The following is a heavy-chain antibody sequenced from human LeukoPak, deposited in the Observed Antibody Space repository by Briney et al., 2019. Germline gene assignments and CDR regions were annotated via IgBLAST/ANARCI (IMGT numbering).Heavy chain of an antibody. CDR2: IDYRGIT. V-gene: IGHV4-59*12. CDR3: ARGQSSGWTLPYYYYYYGMDV. CDR1: GGSISSYY. D-gene: IGHD6-19*01. J-gene: IGHJ6*02. Sequence: SETLSLTCTVSGGSISSYYWSWIRQPPGKGLEWIGYIDYRGITSYNPSLESRVTISVDTSKNQFSLKLSSVTAADTAVYYCARGQSSGWTLPYYYYYYGMDVWGQGTTVTVSS.